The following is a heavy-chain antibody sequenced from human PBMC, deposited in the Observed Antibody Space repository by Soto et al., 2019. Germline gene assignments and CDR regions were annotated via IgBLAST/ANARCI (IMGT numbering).Heavy chain of an antibody. J-gene: IGHJ6*02. Sequence: SLRLSCAASGLTLDDYTMHWVRQAPGKGLEXVSGVGWNGGDIVYADSVKGRFTVSRDNTKNSLYLEVNSLRAEDTAIYYCAKDRAVVVPVSTSYFHYYGLDVWGQGTTVTVSS. CDR3: AKDRAVVVPVSTSYFHYYGLDV. CDR2: VGWNGGDI. CDR1: GLTLDDYT. V-gene: IGHV3-9*01. D-gene: IGHD2-2*01.